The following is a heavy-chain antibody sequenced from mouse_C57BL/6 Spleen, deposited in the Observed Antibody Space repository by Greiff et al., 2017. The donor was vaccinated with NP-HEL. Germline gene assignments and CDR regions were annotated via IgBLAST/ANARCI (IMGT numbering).Heavy chain of an antibody. CDR2: ISSGSSTI. D-gene: IGHD2-5*01. V-gene: IGHV5-17*01. Sequence: DVKLVESGGGLVKPGGSLKLSCAASGFTFSDYGMHWVRQAPEKGLEWVAYISSGSSTIYYADTVKGRFTISRDNAKNTLFLQMTSLRSEDTAMYYCARGPYSNYVSMDYWGQGTSVTVSS. CDR3: ARGPYSNYVSMDY. J-gene: IGHJ4*01. CDR1: GFTFSDYG.